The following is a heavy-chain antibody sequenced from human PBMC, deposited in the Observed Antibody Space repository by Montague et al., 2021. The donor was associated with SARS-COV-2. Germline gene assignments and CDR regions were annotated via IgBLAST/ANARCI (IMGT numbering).Heavy chain of an antibody. CDR1: GYSISTGSY. J-gene: IGHJ3*02. CDR3: AKVAGSHDTFDI. V-gene: IGHV4-38-2*02. D-gene: IGHD6-19*01. Sequence: SETLSLTCTVSGYSISTGSYWGWIRQPPGKGLEWIGTIYHSGSTYFNPSLKSRVTISVDTSKNQFSLNLSSVTAADTAVYYCAKVAGSHDTFDIWGRGTMVTVSS. CDR2: IYHSGST.